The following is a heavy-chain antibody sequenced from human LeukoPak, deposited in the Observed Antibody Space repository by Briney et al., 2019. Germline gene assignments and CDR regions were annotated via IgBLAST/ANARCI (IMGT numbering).Heavy chain of an antibody. Sequence: GGSLRPSCAASGFTFSHYGMHWVRQAPGKGLEWVSAISGSGGSTYYADSVKGRFTISRDNSKNTLYLQMNSLRAEDTAVYYCAKQNTMTTLLYYYGMDVWGQGTTVTVSS. J-gene: IGHJ6*02. CDR1: GFTFSHYG. CDR3: AKQNTMTTLLYYYGMDV. D-gene: IGHD3-22*01. V-gene: IGHV3-23*01. CDR2: ISGSGGST.